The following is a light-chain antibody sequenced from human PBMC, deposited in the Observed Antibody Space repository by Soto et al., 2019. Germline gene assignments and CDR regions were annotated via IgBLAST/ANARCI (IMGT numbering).Light chain of an antibody. Sequence: QSVLTQPPSASGTPGQRVTISCSGSSSNIGSNTVNWYQQLPGTAPKLLIYSNNQRPSGVPDRFSGSKSGTSASLAISGLXXXXXXXYYCAAWDDSLNGAVFGGGTQ. V-gene: IGLV1-44*01. J-gene: IGLJ7*01. CDR2: SNN. CDR3: AAWDDSLNGAV. CDR1: SSNIGSNT.